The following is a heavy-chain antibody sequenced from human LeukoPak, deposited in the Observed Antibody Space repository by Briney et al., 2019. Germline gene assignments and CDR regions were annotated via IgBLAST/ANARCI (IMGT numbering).Heavy chain of an antibody. CDR1: GFTFSTSW. V-gene: IGHV3-7*01. J-gene: IGHJ4*02. Sequence: GGSLRLSCAASGFTFSTSWMSWVRQAPGKGLVWVANIKQDGSEKYYVDSVKGRFTISRDNTKKSLYLQMSSLRAEDTAMYYCARVTGYSYAYYWGQGTLVTVSS. CDR3: ARVTGYSYAYY. CDR2: IKQDGSEK. D-gene: IGHD5-18*01.